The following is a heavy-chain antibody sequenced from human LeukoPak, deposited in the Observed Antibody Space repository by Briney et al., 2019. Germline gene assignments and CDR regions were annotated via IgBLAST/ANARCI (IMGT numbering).Heavy chain of an antibody. J-gene: IGHJ6*03. D-gene: IGHD3-22*01. V-gene: IGHV4-34*01. CDR3: ARGRQDVTMIVVVMTAVSYYLDV. Sequence: SETLSLTCAVYGWTFSGYYWTWTRQTPEKGLEWIGEMNPSGSTSYNPSLKSRVPISVETPKIQCSLKLSSVTAADTAVYYCARGRQDVTMIVVVMTAVSYYLDVWGKGTTVTVS. CDR2: MNPSGST. CDR1: GWTFSGYY.